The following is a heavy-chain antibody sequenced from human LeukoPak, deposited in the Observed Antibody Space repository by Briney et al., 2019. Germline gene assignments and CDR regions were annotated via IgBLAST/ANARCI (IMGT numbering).Heavy chain of an antibody. CDR3: VKGEYSSSVDY. CDR1: GLTFSSYE. CDR2: ISGSGSST. V-gene: IGHV3-64D*09. D-gene: IGHD6-13*01. J-gene: IGHJ4*02. Sequence: GGSLRLSCRASGLTFSSYEMNWVRQAPGKGLEWVSYISGSGSSTFYADSVKGRFTISRDNSKNTLYLQMSSLRAEDTAVYYCVKGEYSSSVDYWGQGTLVTVSS.